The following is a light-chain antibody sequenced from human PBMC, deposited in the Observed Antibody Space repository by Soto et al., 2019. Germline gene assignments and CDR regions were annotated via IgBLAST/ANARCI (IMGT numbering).Light chain of an antibody. CDR3: SSYTTTTLAV. J-gene: IGLJ1*01. CDR1: SSDVGGYNY. Sequence: QSVLTQPASVSGSPGQSITISCTGTSSDVGGYNYVSWYQQHPGKAPKLIIFEVAYRPSGVSNRFSGSKSGNTASLTISGLQAEDEANYYCSSYTTTTLAVFGTGTKVTVL. V-gene: IGLV2-14*01. CDR2: EVA.